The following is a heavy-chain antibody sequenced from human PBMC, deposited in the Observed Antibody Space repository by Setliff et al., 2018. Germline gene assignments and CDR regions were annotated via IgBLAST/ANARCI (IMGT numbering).Heavy chain of an antibody. V-gene: IGHV4-39*01. D-gene: IGHD3-10*01. Sequence: KPSETLSLTCTVPGGSLSGSLRGYAVFWGWIRQSPGKELEWIGSAYYNGDSYYNPSLKSRVTMSVDTSRNQFSLHLISVTAADTAVYYCARHVGTRSRGYNYYYYFMDVWGKGTTVTVSS. J-gene: IGHJ6*03. CDR2: AYYNGDS. CDR1: GGSLSGSLRGYAVF. CDR3: ARHVGTRSRGYNYYYYFMDV.